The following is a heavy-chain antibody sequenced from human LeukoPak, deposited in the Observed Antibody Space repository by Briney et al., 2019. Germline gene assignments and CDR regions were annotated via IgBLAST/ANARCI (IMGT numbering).Heavy chain of an antibody. CDR2: INHSGST. J-gene: IGHJ5*02. D-gene: IGHD3-9*01. CDR1: GGSFSGYY. Sequence: SETLSLTCAVYGGSFSGYYWSRIRQPPGKGLEWIGEINHSGSTNYNPSLKSRVTISVDTSKNQFSLKLSSVTAADTAVYYCARGKGVLRYFDWLLSPNWFDPWGQGTLVTVSS. V-gene: IGHV4-34*01. CDR3: ARGKGVLRYFDWLLSPNWFDP.